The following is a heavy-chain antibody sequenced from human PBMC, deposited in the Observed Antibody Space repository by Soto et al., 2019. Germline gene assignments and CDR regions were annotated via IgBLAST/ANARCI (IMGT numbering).Heavy chain of an antibody. Sequence: SSETLSLTCTVSGGSISSSSYYWGWIRHPPGKGLEWIGSIYYSGSTYYNPSLKSRVTISVDTSKNQFSLKLSSVTAADTAVYYCAGHDYGDYYYYYGMDVWGQGTTVTVS. V-gene: IGHV4-39*01. J-gene: IGHJ6*02. D-gene: IGHD4-17*01. CDR2: IYYSGST. CDR1: GGSISSSSYY. CDR3: AGHDYGDYYYYYGMDV.